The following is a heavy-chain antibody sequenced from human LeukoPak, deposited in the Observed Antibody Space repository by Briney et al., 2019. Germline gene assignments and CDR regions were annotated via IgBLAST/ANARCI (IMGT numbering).Heavy chain of an antibody. CDR3: ARAIRGSAVDAGDR. Sequence: GGSLRPSCAASGFTFSRYGMRWVRQAPGKGLEGVANIKNDGSEEYYVDSVKGRFTISRDNARNSLFLQMNSLTVEDMAVYYCARAIRGSAVDAGDRWGQGTLVTVSS. CDR2: IKNDGSEE. V-gene: IGHV3-7*01. J-gene: IGHJ4*02. CDR1: GFTFSRYG. D-gene: IGHD3-10*01.